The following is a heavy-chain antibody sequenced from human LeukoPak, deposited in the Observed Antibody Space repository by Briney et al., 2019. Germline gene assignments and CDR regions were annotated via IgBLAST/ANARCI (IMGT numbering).Heavy chain of an antibody. J-gene: IGHJ4*02. D-gene: IGHD3-3*01. CDR3: ARDRYYDFWSGSPFDY. CDR2: ISSSSSYI. V-gene: IGHV3-21*01. CDR1: GGTFSSYS. Sequence: ASVKVSCKASGGTFSSYSMNWVRQAPGKGLEWVSSISSSSSYIYYADSVKGRFTISRDNAKNSLYLQMNSLRAEDTAVYYCARDRYYDFWSGSPFDYWGQGTLVTVSS.